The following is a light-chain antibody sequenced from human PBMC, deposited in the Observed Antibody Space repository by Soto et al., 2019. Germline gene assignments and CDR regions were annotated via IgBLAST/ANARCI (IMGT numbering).Light chain of an antibody. J-gene: IGLJ2*01. CDR3: SSYTTSSTLI. Sequence: QSALTQPASVSGSPGQSITISRTGTSSDVGGYNYVSWYQQHPGKAPKLMIYEVSNRPSGVSNRFSGSKSGNTASLTISGIQAEDEADYFCSSYTTSSTLIFGGGTKLTVL. CDR2: EVS. V-gene: IGLV2-14*01. CDR1: SSDVGGYNY.